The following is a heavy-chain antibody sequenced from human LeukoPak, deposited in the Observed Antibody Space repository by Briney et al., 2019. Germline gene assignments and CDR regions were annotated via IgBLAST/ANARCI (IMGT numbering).Heavy chain of an antibody. CDR2: IGGGSETP. CDR1: GFTFGSYA. V-gene: IGHV3-23*01. D-gene: IGHD1-26*01. J-gene: IGHJ4*02. CDR3: AKVLSGSQDY. Sequence: TGGSLRLSCAASGFTFGSYAMSWVRQAPGKGLEWVSTIGGGSETPSYADSAKGRVTNPRDNSKNTVYLQMNSLRAEDTAVYYCAKVLSGSQDYWGQGTLVTVFS.